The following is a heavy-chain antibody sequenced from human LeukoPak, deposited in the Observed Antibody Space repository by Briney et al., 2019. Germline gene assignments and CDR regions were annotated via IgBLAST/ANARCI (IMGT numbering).Heavy chain of an antibody. V-gene: IGHV3-30*02. D-gene: IGHD2-8*02. J-gene: IGHJ6*03. CDR2: IWSDGNNK. Sequence: TGGSLRLSCAASGFTFRNYGMLWVRQATGKGLEWVSFIWSDGNNKFYADSVKGRFTISRDNSKNMLYLQMDSLRPEDTAVFYCAKDPGASVPGFYMDVWGKGTTVTVSS. CDR3: AKDPGASVPGFYMDV. CDR1: GFTFRNYG.